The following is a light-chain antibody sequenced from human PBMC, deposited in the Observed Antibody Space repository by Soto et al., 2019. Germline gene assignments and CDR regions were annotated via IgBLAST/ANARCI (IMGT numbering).Light chain of an antibody. CDR3: QQYYNWPRT. J-gene: IGKJ5*01. V-gene: IGKV3-15*01. CDR1: ENIYTN. CDR2: GAS. Sequence: EIFMTQSPATLSVSPGEIATLSCRASENIYTNLALYQQNPGQAPRLLFYGASTRATGLPARFSGTGSGTEFTLTINSLQAEDSAVYYCQQYYNWPRTFGQGTRLEIK.